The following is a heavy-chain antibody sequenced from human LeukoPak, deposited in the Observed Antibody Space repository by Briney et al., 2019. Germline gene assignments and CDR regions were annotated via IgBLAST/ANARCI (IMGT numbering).Heavy chain of an antibody. Sequence: PGRSLRLSCAASGFTFSNSGMHWVRQAPGKGLEWVAVISYDGSNKYYADSVKGRFTISRDNSKNTLYLQMNSLRAEDTAVYYCAKLWSTSRGAFDIWGQGTMVTVSS. V-gene: IGHV3-30*18. CDR3: AKLWSTSRGAFDI. CDR1: GFTFSNSG. D-gene: IGHD1-1*01. CDR2: ISYDGSNK. J-gene: IGHJ3*02.